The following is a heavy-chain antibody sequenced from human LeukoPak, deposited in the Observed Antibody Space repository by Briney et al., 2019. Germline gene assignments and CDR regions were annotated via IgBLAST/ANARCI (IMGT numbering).Heavy chain of an antibody. D-gene: IGHD3-22*01. Sequence: GRSLRLSCAASGFTVSSNYMSWVRQAPGKGLEWVSIIYSGGSTFYADSVKGRFTISRDNSKNTLYLQMNSLRAEDTAVYYCATEVYYDSSGYYTQDDYWGQGTLVTVSS. CDR3: ATEVYYDSSGYYTQDDY. J-gene: IGHJ4*02. CDR2: IYSGGST. V-gene: IGHV3-53*01. CDR1: GFTVSSNY.